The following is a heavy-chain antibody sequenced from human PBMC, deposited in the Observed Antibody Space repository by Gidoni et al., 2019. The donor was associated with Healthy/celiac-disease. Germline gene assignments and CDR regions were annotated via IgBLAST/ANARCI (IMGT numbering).Heavy chain of an antibody. CDR1: GFTFLCYA. J-gene: IGHJ4*02. Sequence: EVQLLESGGRLVQPGGSLRLSRAASGFTFLCYAMSWVPPAPGQGVGGVSAISGSGGSTYYADSVKGRFTISRDNSKNTLYLQMNSLRAEDTAVYYCVLWFGDLPRPPLVSYWGQGTLVTVSS. CDR3: VLWFGDLPRPPLVSY. V-gene: IGHV3-23*01. CDR2: ISGSGGST. D-gene: IGHD3-10*01.